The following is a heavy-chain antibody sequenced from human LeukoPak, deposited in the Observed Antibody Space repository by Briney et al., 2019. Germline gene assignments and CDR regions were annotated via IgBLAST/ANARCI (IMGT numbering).Heavy chain of an antibody. CDR3: ARDPDYYGMDV. V-gene: IGHV3-74*01. Sequence: PGGSLRLSCAASGFTFSSYWMHWVRQAPGKGLVWVSRINSDGSSTSYADSVKGRFTISRDNAKNMLYLQMNSLRAEDTAVYYCARDPDYYGMDVWGQGTTVTVSS. J-gene: IGHJ6*02. CDR2: INSDGSST. CDR1: GFTFSSYW.